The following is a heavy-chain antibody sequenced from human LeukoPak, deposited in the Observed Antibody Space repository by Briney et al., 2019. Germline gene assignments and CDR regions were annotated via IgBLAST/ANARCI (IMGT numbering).Heavy chain of an antibody. CDR3: ASTGVRGSAVTGYHDY. V-gene: IGHV4-39*01. J-gene: IGHJ4*02. CDR1: GRSISSRSYD. CDR2: IYYGGST. D-gene: IGHD3-9*01. Sequence: SESLSLTCTVHGRSISSRSYDWGWIRQPPVKGLEWTGRIYYGGSTHYNPCLKSRVTISVDTSKNQCSLKLSSVTAADTPVYYCASTGVRGSAVTGYHDYWGRGGLVGVCS.